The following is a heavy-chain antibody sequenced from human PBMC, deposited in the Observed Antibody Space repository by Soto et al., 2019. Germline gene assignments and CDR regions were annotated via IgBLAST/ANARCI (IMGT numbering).Heavy chain of an antibody. D-gene: IGHD3-22*01. CDR1: GFTVSSNY. Sequence: GGSLRLSCAASGFTVSSNYMSWVRQAPGKGLEKVSVIYSGGSTYYADSVKSRFTISRDNSKNTLYLQMNSLRAEDTSVYYCARDPYYYDSSGLYDYWGQGTLVTVSS. J-gene: IGHJ4*02. CDR2: IYSGGST. V-gene: IGHV3-66*01. CDR3: ARDPYYYDSSGLYDY.